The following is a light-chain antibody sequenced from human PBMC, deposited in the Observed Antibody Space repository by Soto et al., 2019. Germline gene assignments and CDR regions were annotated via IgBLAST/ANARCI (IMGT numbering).Light chain of an antibody. Sequence: QSVLTQPASVSASPGQSITISCTGTSSDVGGYNYVSWYEQHPGKAPKLIIYEVNNRHSGVSSRFSGSKSGNTASLTISGLQAEDEADYYCSSYASSNTVLFGGGTKLTGL. CDR2: EVN. V-gene: IGLV2-14*01. J-gene: IGLJ2*01. CDR1: SSDVGGYNY. CDR3: SSYASSNTVL.